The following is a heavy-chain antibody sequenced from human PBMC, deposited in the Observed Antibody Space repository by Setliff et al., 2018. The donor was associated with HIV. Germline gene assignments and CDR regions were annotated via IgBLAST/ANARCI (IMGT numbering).Heavy chain of an antibody. Sequence: SETLSLTCTVSGGSISSYYWSWIRQPPGKGLESIGYISYSGFTSYNSSLKGRVTISAATSKNVFSLNMTSVTAADTAVYYCARPVSKNFYGLDVWGLGTTVTVSS. J-gene: IGHJ6*02. CDR3: ARPVSKNFYGLDV. V-gene: IGHV4-59*01. CDR1: GGSISSYY. CDR2: ISYSGFT.